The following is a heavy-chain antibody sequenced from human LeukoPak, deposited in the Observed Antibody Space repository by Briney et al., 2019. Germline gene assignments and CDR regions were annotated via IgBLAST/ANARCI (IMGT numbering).Heavy chain of an antibody. CDR1: GFTFSSYA. V-gene: IGHV3-30-3*01. CDR3: ARDLSGRYTIDY. J-gene: IGHJ4*02. Sequence: PGGSLRLFCAASGFTFSSYAMHWVRQAPGKGLEWVAVISYDGSNKYYADSVKGRFTISRDNSKNTLYLQMNSLRAEDTAVYYCARDLSGRYTIDYWGRGTLVTVSS. D-gene: IGHD1-26*01. CDR2: ISYDGSNK.